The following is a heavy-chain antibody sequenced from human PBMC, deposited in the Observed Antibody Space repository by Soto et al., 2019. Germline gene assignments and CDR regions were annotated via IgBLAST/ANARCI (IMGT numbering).Heavy chain of an antibody. CDR1: GYTFSSIG. CDR2: ISPHKDDT. D-gene: IGHD3-10*01. CDR3: ARDLDGSGSYYTNY. V-gene: IGHV1-18*01. Sequence: QVQLVQSGAEVKKPGASVTVSCKTSGYTFSSIGISWVRQAPGQGLERMGWISPHKDDTYYAQRLQGRVTMTTDTSTSTAYMELRSLRSDDTAVYFCARDLDGSGSYYTNYWGQGTLVTVSS. J-gene: IGHJ4*02.